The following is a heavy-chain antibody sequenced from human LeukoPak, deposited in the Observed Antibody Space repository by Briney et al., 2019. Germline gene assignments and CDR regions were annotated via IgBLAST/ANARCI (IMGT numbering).Heavy chain of an antibody. CDR3: ARGAPYYYDSSGYLFDY. CDR1: GGSINSYY. V-gene: IGHV4-59*01. D-gene: IGHD3-22*01. CDR2: IYYSGST. J-gene: IGHJ4*02. Sequence: PSETLSLTCTVSGGSINSYYWSWIRQPPGKGLEWIGYIYYSGSTNYNPSLKSRATISVDTSKNQFSLKLSSVTAADTAVYYCARGAPYYYDSSGYLFDYWGQGTLVSVSS.